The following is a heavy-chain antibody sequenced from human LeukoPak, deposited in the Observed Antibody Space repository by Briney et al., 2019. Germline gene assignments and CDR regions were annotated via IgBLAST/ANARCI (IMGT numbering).Heavy chain of an antibody. CDR1: GDSISGYY. V-gene: IGHV4-59*01. CDR3: ARSGRGAAGTRYISDF. J-gene: IGHJ4*02. Sequence: SETLSLTCTVSGDSISGYYWSWIRQPPGKGLEWIGYVFSSGTTNYNPSLKGRVTLLVDTSKNQFSLELNSMTAADTAVYYCARSGRGAAGTRYISDFWGQGTLVTVSS. CDR2: VFSSGTT. D-gene: IGHD6-13*01.